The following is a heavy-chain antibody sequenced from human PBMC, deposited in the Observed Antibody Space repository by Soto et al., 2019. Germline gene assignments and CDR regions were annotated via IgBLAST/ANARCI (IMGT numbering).Heavy chain of an antibody. CDR3: AINRGSLVPAATGGYFYYGLDV. D-gene: IGHD2-2*01. CDR2: IIPSFGTA. CDR1: GGTLSNYA. V-gene: IGHV1-69*01. J-gene: IGHJ6*02. Sequence: QVQLVQSGAEVKKPGSSVKVSCKASGGTLSNYALSWVRQAPGQGLEWMGGIIPSFGTANYAQKLQGRVTITAEESTGTGYMGLSSMRSEDTAVYYCAINRGSLVPAATGGYFYYGLDVWGQGTTVIVSS.